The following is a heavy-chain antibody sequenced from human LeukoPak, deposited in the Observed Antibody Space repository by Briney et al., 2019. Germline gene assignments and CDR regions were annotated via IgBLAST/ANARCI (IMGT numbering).Heavy chain of an antibody. V-gene: IGHV3-21*01. J-gene: IGHJ3*02. CDR2: ISSSSSYI. Sequence: GGSLRLSCAASGITFSSYSMNWVRQAPGKGLEWVSSISSSSSYIYYADSVKGRFTISRDNAKNSLYLQMNSLRAEDTAVYYCARDLDLFFGGRTKNDAFDIWGQGTMVTVSS. CDR1: GITFSSYS. D-gene: IGHD3-3*01. CDR3: ARDLDLFFGGRTKNDAFDI.